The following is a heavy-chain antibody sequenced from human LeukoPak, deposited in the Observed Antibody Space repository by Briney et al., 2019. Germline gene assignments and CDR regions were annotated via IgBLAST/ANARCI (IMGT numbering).Heavy chain of an antibody. CDR3: ARGMMITFGGVIDYFDY. J-gene: IGHJ4*02. CDR1: GFTFSSYS. V-gene: IGHV3-21*01. Sequence: GGSLTLSCAASGFTFSSYSMNWVRQAPGQGLDWVSSISSSSSYIYYADSVKGRFTISRDNAKNSLYLQMNSLRAEDTAVYYCARGMMITFGGVIDYFDYWGQGTLVTVSS. CDR2: ISSSSSYI. D-gene: IGHD3-16*02.